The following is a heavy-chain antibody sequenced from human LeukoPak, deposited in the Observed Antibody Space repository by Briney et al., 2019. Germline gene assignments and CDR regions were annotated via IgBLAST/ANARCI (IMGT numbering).Heavy chain of an antibody. CDR2: IYTSGST. CDR3: ARDGGYCSSTSCDEVDYYYYYMDV. D-gene: IGHD2-2*01. Sequence: SETLSLTCTVSGGSISGYYWSWIRQPAGKGLEWIGRIYTSGSTNYNPSLKSRVTMSVDTSKNQFSLKLSSVTAADAAVYYCARDGGYCSSTSCDEVDYYYYYMDVWGKGTTVTVSS. V-gene: IGHV4-4*07. J-gene: IGHJ6*03. CDR1: GGSISGYY.